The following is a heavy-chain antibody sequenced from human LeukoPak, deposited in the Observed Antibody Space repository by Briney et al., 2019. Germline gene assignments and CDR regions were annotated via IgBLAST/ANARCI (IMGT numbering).Heavy chain of an antibody. Sequence: ASVKVSCKTSGGTFSSYAISWVRQAPGQGLEWMGRINPNSGGTNYAQKFQGRVTMTRDTSISTAYMELSRLRSDDTAVYYCARDTYYYDSSGYYYDAFDIWGQGTMVTVSS. CDR2: INPNSGGT. J-gene: IGHJ3*02. CDR1: GGTFSSYA. D-gene: IGHD3-22*01. V-gene: IGHV1-2*06. CDR3: ARDTYYYDSSGYYYDAFDI.